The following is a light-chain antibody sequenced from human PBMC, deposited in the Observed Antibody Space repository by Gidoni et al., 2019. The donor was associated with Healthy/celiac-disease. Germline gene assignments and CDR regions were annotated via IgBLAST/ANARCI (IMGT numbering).Light chain of an antibody. CDR1: NLGDKY. J-gene: IGLJ2*01. CDR3: QAWDSSTHVV. CDR2: QDS. Sequence: SYELTQPPSVSVPPGQTASITCSGDNLGDKYACWYQQKPGQSPVLVIYQDSKRPSGIPERFSGSNSGNTATLTISGTQAMDEADYYCQAWDSSTHVVFGGGTKLTVL. V-gene: IGLV3-1*01.